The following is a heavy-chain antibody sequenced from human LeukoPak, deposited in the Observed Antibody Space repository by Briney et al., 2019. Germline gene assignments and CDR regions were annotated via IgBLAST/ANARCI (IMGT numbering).Heavy chain of an antibody. CDR2: ISTYNGNT. J-gene: IGHJ4*02. V-gene: IGHV1-18*01. D-gene: IGHD2-2*01. CDR1: GFTLATYG. CDR3: ARDFCDTTRCFLPDY. Sequence: GASVKVSCKASGFTLATYGISWVRQAPGQGLEWMGWISTYNGNTKYAKKFQGRVTVTTETSTSTVYMELRSLTSDDTAVYYCARDFCDTTRCFLPDYWGQGTLVTVSS.